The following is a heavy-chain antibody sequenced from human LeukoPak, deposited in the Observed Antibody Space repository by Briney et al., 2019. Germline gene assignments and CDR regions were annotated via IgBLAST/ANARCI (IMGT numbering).Heavy chain of an antibody. V-gene: IGHV3-30*18. J-gene: IGHJ4*02. Sequence: GGSLRLSCAASGFTFSSYGMHWVRQAPGKGLEWVAVISYDGSNKYYADSVKGRFTISRDNSKNTLYLQMNSLRAEDTAVYYCAKDRRQLLWFGELLQYWGQGTLVTVSS. CDR1: GFTFSSYG. D-gene: IGHD3-10*01. CDR3: AKDRRQLLWFGELLQY. CDR2: ISYDGSNK.